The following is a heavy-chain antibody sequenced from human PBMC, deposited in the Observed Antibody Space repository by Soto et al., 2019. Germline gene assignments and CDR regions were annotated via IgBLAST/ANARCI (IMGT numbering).Heavy chain of an antibody. CDR1: GFNFSSYT. CDR3: ARDLETRDSDYDIVTGLLNYFSVMDV. J-gene: IGHJ6*02. Sequence: PGGSLRLSYAAAGFNFSSYTMHWVRQTPGKGLEWVAVISYDGSNKYYADSVKGRFTISRDNSKNTLYLQMNSLRAEDTAVYYCARDLETRDSDYDIVTGLLNYFSVMDVWGQGTTVTVSS. V-gene: IGHV3-30-3*01. CDR2: ISYDGSNK. D-gene: IGHD3-9*01.